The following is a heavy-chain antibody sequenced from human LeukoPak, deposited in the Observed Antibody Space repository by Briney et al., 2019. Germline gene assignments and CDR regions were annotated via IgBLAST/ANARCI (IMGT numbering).Heavy chain of an antibody. D-gene: IGHD3-10*01. CDR2: VFHSGDT. V-gene: IGHV4-38-2*02. J-gene: IGHJ6*04. Sequence: SETLSLTCTVSGYSINNGYFWGWIRQPPGKGLEYIGTVFHSGDTYYNPSLKSRVTISLDTSTNEISLKLRSATAADTAVYYCVRGLRSGSNYFIYGMDVWGKGTTVTVSS. CDR1: GYSINNGYF. CDR3: VRGLRSGSNYFIYGMDV.